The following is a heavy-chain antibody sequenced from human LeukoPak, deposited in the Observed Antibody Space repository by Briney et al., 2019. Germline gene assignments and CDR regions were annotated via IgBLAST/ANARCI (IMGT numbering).Heavy chain of an antibody. CDR2: IGITSEYI. CDR1: GFTITAYA. V-gene: IGHV3-23*01. CDR3: GKDPNGDYVGAFDT. J-gene: IGHJ3*02. D-gene: IGHD4-17*01. Sequence: GGSLRLSCAASGFTITAYAMSWVRQSPGKGLEWVSGIGITSEYIHYADSVKGRFTISRDNSKNTVYLEMSSLRAEDAAVYYCGKDPNGDYVGAFDTWGQGTMVIVSS.